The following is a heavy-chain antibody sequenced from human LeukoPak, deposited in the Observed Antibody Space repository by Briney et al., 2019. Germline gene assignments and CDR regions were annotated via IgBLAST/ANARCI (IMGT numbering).Heavy chain of an antibody. J-gene: IGHJ4*02. CDR2: ISYDGSNK. Sequence: PGRSLRLSCAASGFTFSSYAMHWVRQAPGKGLEWVAVISYDGSNKYYADSVKGRFTISRDNSKNTLYLQMNSLRAEDTAVYYCARDGATVKFFDYWGQEPLVTVS. V-gene: IGHV3-30*01. CDR3: ARDGATVKFFDY. D-gene: IGHD4-17*01. CDR1: GFTFSSYA.